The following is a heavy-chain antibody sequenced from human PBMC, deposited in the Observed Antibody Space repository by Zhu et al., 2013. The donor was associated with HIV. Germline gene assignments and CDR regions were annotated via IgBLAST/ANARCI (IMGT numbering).Heavy chain of an antibody. CDR2: INPNSGGT. Sequence: QVQLVQSGAEVKKPGSSVKVSCKASGGTFSSYAISWVRQAPGQGLEWMGWINPNSGGTNYAQKFQGRVTMTRDTSISTAYMELSRLRSDDTAVYYCARDREGLGYCSSTSCYPTKTYGMDVWGQGTTVTVSS. J-gene: IGHJ6*02. D-gene: IGHD2-2*01. CDR3: ARDREGLGYCSSTSCYPTKTYGMDV. CDR1: GGTFSSYA. V-gene: IGHV1-2*02.